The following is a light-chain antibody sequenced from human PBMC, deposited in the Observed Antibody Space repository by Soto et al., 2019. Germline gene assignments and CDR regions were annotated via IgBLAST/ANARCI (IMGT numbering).Light chain of an antibody. CDR1: SSDVGDYNY. J-gene: IGLJ1*01. V-gene: IGLV2-14*01. CDR3: SSFTISTTYV. Sequence: QSALTRPASVSGSPGQSITISCTGTSSDVGDYNYVSWYQQHPGKAPKLMIYEVSNRPSGVSNRFSGSKSGNTASLTISGLQAEDEADYYCSSFTISTTYVFGTGTKVTVL. CDR2: EVS.